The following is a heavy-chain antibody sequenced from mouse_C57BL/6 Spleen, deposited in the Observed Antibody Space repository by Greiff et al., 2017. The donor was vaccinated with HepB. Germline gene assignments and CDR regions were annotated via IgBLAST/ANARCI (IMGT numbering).Heavy chain of an antibody. J-gene: IGHJ4*01. CDR2: IYPGSGNT. Sequence: VQLQQSGAELVRPGASVKLSCKASGYTFTDYYINWVKQRPGQGLEWIARIYPGSGNTYYNEKFKGKATLTAEKSSSTAYMQLSSLTSEDSAVYFCARGSGRDYAMDYWGQGTSVTVSS. CDR3: ARGSGRDYAMDY. CDR1: GYTFTDYY. V-gene: IGHV1-76*01.